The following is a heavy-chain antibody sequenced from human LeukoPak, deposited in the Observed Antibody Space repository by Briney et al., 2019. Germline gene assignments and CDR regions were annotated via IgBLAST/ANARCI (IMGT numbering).Heavy chain of an antibody. CDR1: GGSFSGYY. V-gene: IGHV4-34*01. J-gene: IGHJ5*02. CDR3: ARVRRSGGRFDP. Sequence: SETQSLTCAVYGGSFSGYYWSWIRQPPGKGLEWIGEINHSGSTNYNPSLKSRVTISVDTSKNQFSLKLSSVTAADTAVYYCARVRRSGGRFDPWGQGTLVTVSS. D-gene: IGHD3-16*01. CDR2: INHSGST.